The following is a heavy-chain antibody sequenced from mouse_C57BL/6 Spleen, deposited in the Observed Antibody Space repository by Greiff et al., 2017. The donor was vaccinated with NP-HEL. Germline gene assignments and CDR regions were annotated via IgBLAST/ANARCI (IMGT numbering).Heavy chain of an antibody. CDR3: ARGYYGSSFDY. Sequence: EVKLMESGGGLVQPGGSLSLSCAASGFTFTDYYMSWVRQPPGKALEWLGFIRNKANGYTTEYSASVKGRFTISRDNSQSILYLQMNALRAEDSATYYCARGYYGSSFDYWGQGTTLTVSS. CDR2: IRNKANGYTT. CDR1: GFTFTDYY. J-gene: IGHJ2*01. V-gene: IGHV7-3*01. D-gene: IGHD1-1*01.